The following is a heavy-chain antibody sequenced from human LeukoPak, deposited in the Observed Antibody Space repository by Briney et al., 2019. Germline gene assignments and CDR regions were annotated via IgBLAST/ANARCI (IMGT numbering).Heavy chain of an antibody. V-gene: IGHV1-18*01. D-gene: IGHD2-2*01. CDR1: GYTFTTYG. Sequence: VASVKVSCKASGYTFTTYGISWVRQAPGQGLEWMGWISAYNGNTNYAQKLQGRVTMTTDTSTSTAYMELRSLRSDDTAVYYCARDYCSSTSCSNWFDPWGQGTLVTVSS. J-gene: IGHJ5*02. CDR2: ISAYNGNT. CDR3: ARDYCSSTSCSNWFDP.